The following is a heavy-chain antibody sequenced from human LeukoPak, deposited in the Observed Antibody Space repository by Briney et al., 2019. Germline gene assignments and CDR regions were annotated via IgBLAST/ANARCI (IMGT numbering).Heavy chain of an antibody. V-gene: IGHV4-59*01. CDR2: IYYSGST. D-gene: IGHD4-11*01. CDR1: GGSISSYY. Sequence: SETLSLTCTVSGGSISSYYWSWIRQPPGKGLEWIGYIYYSGSTNYNPSLKSRVTISVDTSKNQFSLKLSSVTAADTAVYYCARRRGINDYSNWRAIPYYGMDVWGQGTTVTVSS. J-gene: IGHJ6*02. CDR3: ARRRGINDYSNWRAIPYYGMDV.